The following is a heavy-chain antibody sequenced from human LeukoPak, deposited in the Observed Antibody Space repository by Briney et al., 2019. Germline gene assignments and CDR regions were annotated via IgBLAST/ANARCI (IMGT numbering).Heavy chain of an antibody. D-gene: IGHD4-17*01. V-gene: IGHV4-59*01. CDR2: MYYSGST. Sequence: SETLSLTCTVSGGSFSSYYWSWIRQPPGKGLEWIGYMYYSGSTNYNPSLKSRVTISVDTSKNQFSLKLSSVTAADTAVYYCAGGMTTVTRFEYWGQGTLVTVSS. J-gene: IGHJ4*02. CDR3: AGGMTTVTRFEY. CDR1: GGSFSSYY.